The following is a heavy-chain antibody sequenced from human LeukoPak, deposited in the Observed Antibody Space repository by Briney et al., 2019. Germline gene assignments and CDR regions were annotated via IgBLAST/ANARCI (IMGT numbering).Heavy chain of an antibody. V-gene: IGHV5-51*01. J-gene: IGHJ2*01. CDR2: IYPGDSDT. Sequence: GESLKISCRGSGYSFTNYWIGWVRQMPGKGLECMGIIYPGDSDTRYSPSFQGQVTISADKSINTAYLQWSSLKASDTAMYYCARTSHQVPDWYFDLWGRGTLVTVSS. CDR1: GYSFTNYW. CDR3: ARTSHQVPDWYFDL.